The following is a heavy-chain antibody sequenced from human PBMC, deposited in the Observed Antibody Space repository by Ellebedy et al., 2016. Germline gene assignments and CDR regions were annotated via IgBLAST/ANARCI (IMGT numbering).Heavy chain of an antibody. CDR2: ISGSGGST. V-gene: IGHV3-23*01. J-gene: IGHJ5*02. CDR1: GFTFSSYA. Sequence: GGSLRLSXAASGFTFSSYAMSWVCQAPAKGLAWVSAISGSGGSTYYADSVKVRFTISRDNSKNTLYLQMNSLRAEDTAVYYCAKDQHFGVVIGLFDPWGQGTLVTVSS. CDR3: AKDQHFGVVIGLFDP. D-gene: IGHD3-3*01.